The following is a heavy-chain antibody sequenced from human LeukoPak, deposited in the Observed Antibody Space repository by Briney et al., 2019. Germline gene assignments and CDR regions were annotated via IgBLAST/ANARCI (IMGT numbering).Heavy chain of an antibody. Sequence: SETLSLTCTVSGGSISSYYWSWIRQPPGKGLEWIGGIYYSGRTYYNPSLKSRVTISVDTSKNQFSLKLSSVTAADTAVYYCARHLGSSSWFDYWGQGTLVTVSS. CDR1: GGSISSYY. CDR3: ARHLGSSSWFDY. J-gene: IGHJ4*02. CDR2: IYYSGRT. V-gene: IGHV4-39*01. D-gene: IGHD6-13*01.